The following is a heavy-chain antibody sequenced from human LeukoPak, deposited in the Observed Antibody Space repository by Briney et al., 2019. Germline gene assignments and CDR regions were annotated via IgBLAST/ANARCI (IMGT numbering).Heavy chain of an antibody. CDR3: ARSLGYCTRSSCPPWFDP. Sequence: ASVKVSCKASGYNFIAYYMHWVRQAPGQGLEWMGWINPNSGDTNYIQKFQGRVTMTRDTSNTTAYMELTRLTSDDTAVHYCARSLGYCTRSSCPPWFDPWGQGTLVTVSS. CDR2: INPNSGDT. J-gene: IGHJ5*02. CDR1: GYNFIAYY. V-gene: IGHV1-2*02. D-gene: IGHD2-2*03.